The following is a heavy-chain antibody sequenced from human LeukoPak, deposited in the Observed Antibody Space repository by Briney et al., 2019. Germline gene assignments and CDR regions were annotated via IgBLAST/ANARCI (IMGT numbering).Heavy chain of an antibody. CDR3: ARYIAVAGFDY. CDR2: IYTSGST. D-gene: IGHD6-19*01. J-gene: IGHJ4*02. CDR1: GGSISSYY. Sequence: KTSETLSLTCTVSGGSISSYYWSWIRQPPGKGLEWIGYIYTSGSTNYNPSLKSRVTISVDTSKNQFSLKLSSVTAADTAVYYCARYIAVAGFDYWGQGTLVTVSS. V-gene: IGHV4-4*09.